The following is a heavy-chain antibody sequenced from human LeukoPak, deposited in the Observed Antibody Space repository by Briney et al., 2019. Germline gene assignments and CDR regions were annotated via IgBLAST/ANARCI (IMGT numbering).Heavy chain of an antibody. CDR2: ISAYNGNT. V-gene: IGHV1-18*01. J-gene: IGHJ4*02. CDR3: ARVGRGGYSGYDYYFDY. D-gene: IGHD5-12*01. CDR1: GGTFSSYA. Sequence: ASVKVSCKASGGTFSSYAISWVRQAPGQGLEWMGWISAYNGNTNYAQKLQGRVTMTTDTSTSTAYMELRSLRSDDTAVYYCARVGRGGYSGYDYYFDYWGQGTLVTVSS.